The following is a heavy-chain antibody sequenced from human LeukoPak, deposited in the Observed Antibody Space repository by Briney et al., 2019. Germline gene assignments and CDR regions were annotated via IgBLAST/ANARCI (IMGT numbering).Heavy chain of an antibody. CDR1: GGSISSYY. CDR3: ARAIAAAPDY. CDR2: MYYSGST. Sequence: SETLSLTCTVSGGSISSYYWSWIRQPPGKGLEWIGYMYYSGSTNYNPSLKSRVTISVDTSKNQFSLKLSSVTAADTAVYYCARAIAAAPDYWGQGTLVTVSS. J-gene: IGHJ4*02. D-gene: IGHD6-13*01. V-gene: IGHV4-59*08.